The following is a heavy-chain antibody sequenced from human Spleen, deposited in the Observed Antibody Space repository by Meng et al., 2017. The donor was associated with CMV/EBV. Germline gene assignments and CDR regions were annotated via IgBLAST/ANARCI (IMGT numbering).Heavy chain of an antibody. J-gene: IGHJ5*02. Sequence: ISNSMCYCSWIRQTSVKGLEWIGRNYYSGYTYYSPALMSRVSISVDTSKNQFSLNLSSVTAAYTATYSCARYMVRGVIRQSNWFDPWGQGTLVTVSS. V-gene: IGHV4-39*07. D-gene: IGHD3-10*01. CDR3: ARYMVRGVIRQSNWFDP. CDR2: NYYSGYT. CDR1: ISNSMCY.